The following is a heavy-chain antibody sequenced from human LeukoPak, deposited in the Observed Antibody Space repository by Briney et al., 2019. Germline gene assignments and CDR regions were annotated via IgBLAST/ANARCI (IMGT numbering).Heavy chain of an antibody. CDR2: IYHSGST. V-gene: IGHV4-38-2*01. J-gene: IGHJ4*02. CDR1: GYSISSGYY. D-gene: IGHD6-19*01. CDR3: ARQSGYSSGWPFDY. Sequence: SETLSLTCAVSGYSISSGYYWGWIRQPPGKGLEWIGSIYHSGSTYYNPSLKSRVTRSVDTSKNQFSLKLSSVTAADTAVYYCARQSGYSSGWPFDYWGQGTLVTVSS.